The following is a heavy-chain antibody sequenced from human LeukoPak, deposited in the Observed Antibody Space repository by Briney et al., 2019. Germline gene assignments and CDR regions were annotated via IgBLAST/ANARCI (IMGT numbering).Heavy chain of an antibody. J-gene: IGHJ6*02. CDR1: GGSISSYY. D-gene: IGHD3-10*01. V-gene: IGHV4-59*01. Sequence: PSETLSLTCTVSGGSISSYYWSWIRQPPGKGLEWIGYIYYSGSTNYNPSLKSRLTISVDTSKNQFSLKLSSVTAADTDVYYCAREAGYYGSGTIYYYYGMDVWGQGTTVTVSS. CDR2: IYYSGST. CDR3: AREAGYYGSGTIYYYYGMDV.